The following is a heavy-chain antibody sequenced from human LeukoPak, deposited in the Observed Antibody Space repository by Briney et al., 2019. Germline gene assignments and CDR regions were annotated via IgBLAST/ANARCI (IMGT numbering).Heavy chain of an antibody. Sequence: PGGSLRLSCAASGFTFSSYAMSWVRQAPGKGLEWVSAISGSGGSTYYADSVKGRFTISRGNSKNTLYLQMNSLRAEDTAVYYCAKDQLDLPYYYYYGMDVWGQGTTVTVSS. J-gene: IGHJ6*02. D-gene: IGHD6-13*01. CDR3: AKDQLDLPYYYYYGMDV. V-gene: IGHV3-23*01. CDR1: GFTFSSYA. CDR2: ISGSGGST.